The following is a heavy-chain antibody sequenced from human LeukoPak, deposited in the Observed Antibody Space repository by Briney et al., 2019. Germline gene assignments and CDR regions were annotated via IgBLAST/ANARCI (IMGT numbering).Heavy chain of an antibody. CDR1: GFTVNRDY. J-gene: IGHJ4*02. Sequence: GGSLRLPCRAWGFTVNRDYMSGVRRSTGKSRVWDSVIYSGSNTYYAHSVKGRFTNTRDNSKNTLFLQMNSLRAEDTAVYYCARSAVKMGTIFSYWGQGTLVTVSS. V-gene: IGHV3-66*01. CDR3: ARSAVKMGTIFSY. CDR2: IYSGSNT. D-gene: IGHD5-24*01.